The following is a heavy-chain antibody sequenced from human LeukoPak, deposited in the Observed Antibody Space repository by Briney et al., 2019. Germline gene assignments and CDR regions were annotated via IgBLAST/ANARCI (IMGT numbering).Heavy chain of an antibody. CDR2: INHSGST. Sequence: SETLSLTRAAYGGSFSGYYWSWIRQPPGKGLEWIGEINHSGSTNYNPSLKSRVTISVDTSKNQFSLKLSSVTAADTAVYYCARGLGGVGAASLIAYYFDYWGQGTLVTVSS. CDR1: GGSFSGYY. CDR3: ARGLGGVGAASLIAYYFDY. J-gene: IGHJ4*02. D-gene: IGHD1-26*01. V-gene: IGHV4-34*01.